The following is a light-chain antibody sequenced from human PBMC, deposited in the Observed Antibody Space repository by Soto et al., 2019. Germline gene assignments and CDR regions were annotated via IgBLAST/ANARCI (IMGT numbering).Light chain of an antibody. J-gene: IGLJ2*01. CDR1: SSDVGSYNL. CDR2: EGS. V-gene: IGLV2-23*03. Sequence: QSALTQPASVSGSPGQSITISCTGTSSDVGSYNLVSWYQQHPGKAPKLMIYEGSKRPSGVSNRFSGSKSGNTASLTISGLRAEDGADYYCCSYAGSSTFVVFGGGTQLTV. CDR3: CSYAGSSTFVV.